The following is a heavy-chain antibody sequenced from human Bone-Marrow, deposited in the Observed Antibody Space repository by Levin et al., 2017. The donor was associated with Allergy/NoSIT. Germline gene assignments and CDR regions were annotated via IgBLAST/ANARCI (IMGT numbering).Heavy chain of an antibody. CDR2: ISSSSSYI. V-gene: IGHV3-21*01. D-gene: IGHD2-15*01. J-gene: IGHJ4*02. Sequence: LSLTCAASGFTFSDYTMNWVRQAPGKGLEWVSSISSSSSYIYYADSVKGRFTISRDNAKNSLYLQMNSLGAEDTAGYFCARDFDLGYCSGGSCYYIDHWGQGTLVTVSS. CDR1: GFTFSDYT. CDR3: ARDFDLGYCSGGSCYYIDH.